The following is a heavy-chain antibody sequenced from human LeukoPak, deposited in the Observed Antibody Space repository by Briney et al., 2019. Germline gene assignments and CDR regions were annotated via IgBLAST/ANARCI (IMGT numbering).Heavy chain of an antibody. CDR2: INHSGST. J-gene: IGHJ4*02. D-gene: IGHD6-13*01. V-gene: IGHV4-34*01. CDR1: GGSFSGYY. Sequence: PSETLSLTCAVYGGSFSGYYWSWIRQPPGKGLEWIGEINHSGSTNYNPSLKSRVTISVDTSKNQFSLKVRSVTAADTAVYYRARRLLPIAETGRVDSWGQGTLVTVSS. CDR3: ARRLLPIAETGRVDS.